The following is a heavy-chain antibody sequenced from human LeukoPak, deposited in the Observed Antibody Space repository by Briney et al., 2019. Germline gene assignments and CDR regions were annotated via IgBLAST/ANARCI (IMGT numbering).Heavy chain of an antibody. D-gene: IGHD2-15*01. Sequence: TGGSLRLSCAASGFTFSSYSMNWVRQAPGKGLEWVSYISSSSSTIYYADSVKGRFTISRDNAKNSLYLQMNSLRAEDTAVYYCARRWNYGMDVWGQGTTVTVSS. CDR3: ARRWNYGMDV. CDR1: GFTFSSYS. V-gene: IGHV3-48*04. J-gene: IGHJ6*02. CDR2: ISSSSSTI.